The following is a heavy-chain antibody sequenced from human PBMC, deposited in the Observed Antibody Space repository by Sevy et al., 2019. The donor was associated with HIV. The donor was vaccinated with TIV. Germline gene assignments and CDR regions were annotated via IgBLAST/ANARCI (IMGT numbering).Heavy chain of an antibody. D-gene: IGHD3-22*01. J-gene: IGHJ4*02. CDR2: IISSGSSK. V-gene: IGHV3-48*03. CDR3: ARGPHHYYDSSAFFDH. Sequence: GGSLRLSCTASGFTFSSYEMNWVRQAPGKGLEWVSNIISSGSSKYYADSVTGRFTISRDNAKNSLFLQMNSLRAEYTAVYYCARGPHHYYDSSAFFDHWGQGTLVTVSS. CDR1: GFTFSSYE.